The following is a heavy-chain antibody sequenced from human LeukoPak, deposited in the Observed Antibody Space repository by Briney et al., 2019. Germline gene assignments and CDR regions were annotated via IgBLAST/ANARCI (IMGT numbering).Heavy chain of an antibody. D-gene: IGHD3-10*01. V-gene: IGHV4-38-2*02. Sequence: SETLSLTCTVSGYSISSGYYWGWIRQPPGKGLEWIGSIYHSGSTYYNPSLKSRVTISVDTSKNQFSLKLNSVTAADTAVYYCARSRYGSGSYYLYYFDYWGLGTLVTVSS. CDR2: IYHSGST. CDR3: ARSRYGSGSYYLYYFDY. J-gene: IGHJ4*02. CDR1: GYSISSGYY.